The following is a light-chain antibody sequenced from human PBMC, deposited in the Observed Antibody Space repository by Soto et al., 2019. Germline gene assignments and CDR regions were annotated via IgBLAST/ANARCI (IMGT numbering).Light chain of an antibody. J-gene: IGKJ4*01. V-gene: IGKV1-33*01. Sequence: DIQMTQSPSSLSASVGDRVTITCQASQDISNYLNWYQQKPGKAPKLLIYDASNFETGVPSRFSGSGYGTAFTFTISSLQPEDIATYYCQQYDNLPPLTFGGGTKGEIK. CDR3: QQYDNLPPLT. CDR2: DAS. CDR1: QDISNY.